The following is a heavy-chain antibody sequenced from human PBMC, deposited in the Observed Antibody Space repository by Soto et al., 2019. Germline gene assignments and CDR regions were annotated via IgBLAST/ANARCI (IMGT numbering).Heavy chain of an antibody. V-gene: IGHV3-23*01. CDR3: AKDQTGPFWSGYYDAFDI. Sequence: GGSLSLSCAASGFTFSSYAMSWVRRAPGKGLEWVSAFRGSGGSTYYADSVKGRFTISRDNSKNTLYLQMNSLRAEDTAVYYCAKDQTGPFWSGYYDAFDIWGQGTMVTVSS. D-gene: IGHD3-3*01. CDR2: FRGSGGST. J-gene: IGHJ3*02. CDR1: GFTFSSYA.